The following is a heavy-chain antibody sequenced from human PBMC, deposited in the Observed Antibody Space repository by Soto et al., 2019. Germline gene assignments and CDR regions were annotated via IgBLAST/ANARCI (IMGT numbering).Heavy chain of an antibody. J-gene: IGHJ6*03. CDR1: GGSIGNYY. Sequence: TSETLSLTCTVSGGSIGNYYWTWIRQPPGKGLEWIGYIYDGGTSTNYNPSLKSRATILVDTSKNQFSLNLSSVTAADAAVYYCVTSLWSGYHYYMDVWGKGTTVTVSS. V-gene: IGHV4-59*08. D-gene: IGHD3-3*01. CDR2: IYDGGTST. CDR3: VTSLWSGYHYYMDV.